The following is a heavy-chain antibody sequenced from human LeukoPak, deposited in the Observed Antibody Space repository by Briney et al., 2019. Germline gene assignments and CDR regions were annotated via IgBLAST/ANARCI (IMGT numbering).Heavy chain of an antibody. V-gene: IGHV3-30*18. Sequence: AGGSLRLSCAASGFTFSSYGMHWVRQAPGKGLEWVAVISYDGSNKYYADSVKGRFTISRDNSKNTLYLQMNSLRAEDMAVYYCAKGGPGYDYVEEGDLVDYWGQGTLVTVSS. D-gene: IGHD3-16*01. J-gene: IGHJ4*02. CDR2: ISYDGSNK. CDR3: AKGGPGYDYVEEGDLVDY. CDR1: GFTFSSYG.